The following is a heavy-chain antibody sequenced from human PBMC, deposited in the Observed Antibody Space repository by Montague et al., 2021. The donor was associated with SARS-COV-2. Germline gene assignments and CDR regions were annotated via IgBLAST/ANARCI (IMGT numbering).Heavy chain of an antibody. J-gene: IGHJ4*02. CDR2: ISYSGSA. CDR1: GASINNFY. D-gene: IGHD6-13*01. V-gene: IGHV4-59*01. CDR3: ARDSSNSRWYI. Sequence: SETLSLTCTVSGASINNFYCSWIRQAPGKAPEWIGYISYSGSANYSPSLKSRVTISMDTSKNQFSLELNAVTAADTAVYYCARDSSNSRWYIWGPGTLVTVSS.